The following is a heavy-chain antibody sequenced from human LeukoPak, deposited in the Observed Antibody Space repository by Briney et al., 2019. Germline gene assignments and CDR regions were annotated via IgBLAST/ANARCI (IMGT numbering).Heavy chain of an antibody. V-gene: IGHV4-4*07. J-gene: IGHJ5*02. Sequence: SETLSLTCTVSGGSISSYYWSWIRQPAGKGLEWIGRIYTSGSTNYNPSLKSRVTMSVDTSKNQFSLKLSSVTAADTAVYYCARDQAYCSSTSCSYREFDPWGQGTLVTVSS. D-gene: IGHD2-2*01. CDR1: GGSISSYY. CDR3: ARDQAYCSSTSCSYREFDP. CDR2: IYTSGST.